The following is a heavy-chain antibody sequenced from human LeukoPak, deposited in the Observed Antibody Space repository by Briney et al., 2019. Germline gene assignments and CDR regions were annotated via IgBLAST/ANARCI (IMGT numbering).Heavy chain of an antibody. CDR2: ISYDGSNK. V-gene: IGHV3-30*18. CDR3: AKDLSGLSDY. Sequence: GGSLRLSCAASGFTFSSYGMPWVRQAPGKGLEWVAVISYDGSNKYYADSVKGRFTISRDNSKNTLYLQMNSLRAEDTAVYYCAKDLSGLSDYWGQGTLVTVSS. J-gene: IGHJ4*02. CDR1: GFTFSSYG. D-gene: IGHD2-15*01.